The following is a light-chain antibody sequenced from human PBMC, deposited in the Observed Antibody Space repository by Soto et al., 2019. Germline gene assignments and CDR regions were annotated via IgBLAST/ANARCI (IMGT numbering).Light chain of an antibody. J-gene: IGKJ5*01. CDR3: QQRSNFT. V-gene: IGKV3D-20*02. CDR1: QSVSSTY. Sequence: EIVLTQSPGTLSLSPGERATLSCRASQSVSSTYLAWYQQKPGQPPRLLIYGASTRATGIPDRFSGSGSGTDFTLTISSLEPEDFAVYYCQQRSNFTFGQGTRLEIK. CDR2: GAS.